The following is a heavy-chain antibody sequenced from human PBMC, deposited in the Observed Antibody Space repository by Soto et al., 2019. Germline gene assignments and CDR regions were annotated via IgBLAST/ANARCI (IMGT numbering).Heavy chain of an antibody. CDR3: ARDSLGLDYFDY. J-gene: IGHJ4*02. CDR2: ISSSSSYI. Sequence: GGSLRLSCAASGFTFSSYSMNWVRQAPGKGLEWVSSISSSSSYIYYADSVKGRFTISRDNAKNSLYLQMNSLRAEDTAVYYCARDSLGLDYFDYWGQGTLVTVSS. CDR1: GFTFSSYS. V-gene: IGHV3-21*01.